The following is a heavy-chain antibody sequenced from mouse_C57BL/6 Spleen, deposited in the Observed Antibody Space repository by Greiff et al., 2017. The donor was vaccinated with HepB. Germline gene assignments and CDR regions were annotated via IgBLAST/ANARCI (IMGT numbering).Heavy chain of an antibody. Sequence: EVQLQQSGPELVKPGASVKMSCKASGYTFTDYTMHWVKQSPGQSLEWIGYINPNNGGTSNNQKFKGKATLTANKSSSTAYMQLRSLTSEDSAVYYGARDGYYAFDYWGQGTTLTVSS. CDR3: ARDGYYAFDY. CDR2: INPNNGGT. J-gene: IGHJ2*01. CDR1: GYTFTDYT. D-gene: IGHD2-3*01. V-gene: IGHV1-22*01.